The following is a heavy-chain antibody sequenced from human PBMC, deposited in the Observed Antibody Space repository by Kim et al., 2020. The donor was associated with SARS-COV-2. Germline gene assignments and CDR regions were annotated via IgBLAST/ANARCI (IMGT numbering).Heavy chain of an antibody. Sequence: GGSLRLSCAASGFTFSSYGMHWVRQAPGKGLEWVAVIWYDGSNKYYADSVKGRFTISRDNSKNTLYLQMNSLRAEDTAVYYCARDLHYYDSSGYYYGWGPIDYWGQGTLVTVSS. CDR3: ARDLHYYDSSGYYYGWGPIDY. CDR1: GFTFSSYG. CDR2: IWYDGSNK. J-gene: IGHJ4*02. V-gene: IGHV3-33*08. D-gene: IGHD3-22*01.